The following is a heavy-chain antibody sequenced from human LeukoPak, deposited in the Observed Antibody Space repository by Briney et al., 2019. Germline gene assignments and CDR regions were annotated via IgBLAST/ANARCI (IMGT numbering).Heavy chain of an antibody. J-gene: IGHJ4*02. CDR3: ASGSSSLTRGDY. CDR2: INPDTGAT. Sequence: ASVKVSCKASGYTFTGYYMHWVRQAPGQGLEWMGWINPDTGATDIAQKFQGRVTMTRDTSISTAYMELSRLRSDDTAVYYCASGSSSLTRGDYWGQGTLVTVSS. D-gene: IGHD6-6*01. CDR1: GYTFTGYY. V-gene: IGHV1-2*02.